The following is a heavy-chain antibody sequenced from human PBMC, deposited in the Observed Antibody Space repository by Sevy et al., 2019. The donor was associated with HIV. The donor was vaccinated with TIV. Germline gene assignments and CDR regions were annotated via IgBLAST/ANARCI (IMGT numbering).Heavy chain of an antibody. CDR3: AKGDSTFYGLDV. J-gene: IGHJ6*02. Sequence: RGSLRLSCVASGFTFSTYAMSWVRQAPGKGLEWVSAISGSGGSTYYADSVKGRFTISRDKSKNTLYLQLNSLRVEDTAVFYCAKGDSTFYGLDVWGQGTTVTVSS. D-gene: IGHD3-3*02. V-gene: IGHV3-23*01. CDR1: GFTFSTYA. CDR2: ISGSGGST.